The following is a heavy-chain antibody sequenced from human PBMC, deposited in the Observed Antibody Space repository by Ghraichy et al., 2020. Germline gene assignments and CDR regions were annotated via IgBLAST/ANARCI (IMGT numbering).Heavy chain of an antibody. Sequence: GSLRLSCTVSGGSISSSSFYWGWIRQPPGQGLEWTGNIYYSGSTYYNPSLKGRVTISVDTSKNQFSLKLSSVTAADTAVYYCARGGYNYGDAFDFWGHGTMVTVSS. V-gene: IGHV4-39*07. J-gene: IGHJ3*01. CDR3: ARGGYNYGDAFDF. CDR1: GGSISSSSFY. CDR2: IYYSGST. D-gene: IGHD5-18*01.